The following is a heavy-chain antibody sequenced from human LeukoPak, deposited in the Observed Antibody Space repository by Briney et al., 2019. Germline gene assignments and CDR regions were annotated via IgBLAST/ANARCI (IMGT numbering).Heavy chain of an antibody. V-gene: IGHV2-5*01. CDR2: IYWNDDK. CDR1: GFSLSTSGVG. CDR3: AHRRREGTVTTGFDY. D-gene: IGHD4-17*01. Sequence: KSGPTLVKPTQTLTLTCTFSGFSLSTSGVGVGWIRQPPGKALEWLALIYWNDDKRYSPSLKSRVTITKDTSENQVVLTMTNMDPVDTATYYCAHRRREGTVTTGFDYWGQGTLVTVSS. J-gene: IGHJ4*02.